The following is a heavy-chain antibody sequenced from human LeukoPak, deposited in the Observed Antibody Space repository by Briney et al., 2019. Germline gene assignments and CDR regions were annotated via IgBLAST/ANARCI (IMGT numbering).Heavy chain of an antibody. CDR1: GFTFSSYG. CDR3: ARDVYGGNSAEYFQH. J-gene: IGHJ1*01. CDR2: FWFDGSNK. Sequence: GGSLRLSCAASGFTFSSYGMHWVRQAPGKGLEWVAVFWFDGSNKYYADSVKGRFTISRDNSKNTLYLQMNSLRAEDTAVYYCARDVYGGNSAEYFQHWGQGTLVTVSS. D-gene: IGHD4-23*01. V-gene: IGHV3-33*01.